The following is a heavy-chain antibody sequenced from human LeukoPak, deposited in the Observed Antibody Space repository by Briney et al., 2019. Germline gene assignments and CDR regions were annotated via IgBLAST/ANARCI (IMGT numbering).Heavy chain of an antibody. CDR2: INPNSGGT. Sequence: GASVKVSCKASGYTFTGYYMHWVRQAPGQGLEWMGWINPNSGGTNYAQKFQGRVTMTRDKSIRTAYMELSRLTSDDTAVYYCARGVDTAVIPYYYYYMDVWGIGTTVTVS. V-gene: IGHV1-2*02. CDR1: GYTFTGYY. D-gene: IGHD5-18*01. CDR3: ARGVDTAVIPYYYYYMDV. J-gene: IGHJ6*03.